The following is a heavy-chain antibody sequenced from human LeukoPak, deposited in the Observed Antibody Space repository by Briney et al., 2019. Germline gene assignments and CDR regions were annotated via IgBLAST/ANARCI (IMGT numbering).Heavy chain of an antibody. V-gene: IGHV3-53*01. D-gene: IGHD3-9*01. CDR2: IYSGGST. CDR3: ARGSGFDWLSQFDY. J-gene: IGHJ4*02. CDR1: GFTFSSYA. Sequence: GGSLRLSCAASGFTFSSYAMSWVRQAPGKGLEWVSVIYSGGSTYYADSVKGRFTISRDNSKNTLYLQMNSLRAEDTAVYYCARGSGFDWLSQFDYWGQGTLVTVSS.